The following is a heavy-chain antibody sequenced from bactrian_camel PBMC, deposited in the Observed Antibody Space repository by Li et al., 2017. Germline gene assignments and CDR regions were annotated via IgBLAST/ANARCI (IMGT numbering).Heavy chain of an antibody. J-gene: IGHJ4*01. V-gene: IGHV3S40*01. Sequence: VQLVESGGGLVQPGGSLRLSCSASGFDFGTIDMSWIRLVPGKGLEWVSSIGSGGGRTFLADAVKGRFTISQDKARNTVYLQMNSLKPEDTAKYYCAAEDYCGGSWFRADDYWGQGTQVTVS. CDR1: GFDFGTID. CDR3: AAEDYCGGSWFRADDY. CDR2: IGSGGGRT. D-gene: IGHD6*01.